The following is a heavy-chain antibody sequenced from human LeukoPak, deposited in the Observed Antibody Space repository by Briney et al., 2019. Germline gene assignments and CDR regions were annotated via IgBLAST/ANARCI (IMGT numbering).Heavy chain of an antibody. CDR2: VSYSGTT. CDR1: GGSFGGYY. Sequence: PSETLSLTCAVYGGSFGGYYWDWIRQPPGKGLEWIGSVSYSGTTYHNPSLRSRVTIYADTAKNQVSLRVTSVTAADTAVYYCARRGAYSPAGLDVWGQGTTVTVSS. CDR3: ARRGAYSPAGLDV. D-gene: IGHD2-15*01. J-gene: IGHJ6*02. V-gene: IGHV4-39*01.